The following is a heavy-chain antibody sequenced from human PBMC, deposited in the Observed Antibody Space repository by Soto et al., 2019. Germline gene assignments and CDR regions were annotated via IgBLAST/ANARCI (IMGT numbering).Heavy chain of an antibody. D-gene: IGHD6-13*01. Sequence: QVQLVQSGAEVKKPGASVKVSCKASGYTFTSYGISWVRQAPGQGLEWMGGISAYNGNTNYAQKLQGRVTMTTDTSTSTAHMELRSLRSDDTAVYYCARDLGGEDSSSWLYWGQGTLVTVSS. CDR3: ARDLGGEDSSSWLY. V-gene: IGHV1-18*01. CDR1: GYTFTSYG. CDR2: ISAYNGNT. J-gene: IGHJ4*02.